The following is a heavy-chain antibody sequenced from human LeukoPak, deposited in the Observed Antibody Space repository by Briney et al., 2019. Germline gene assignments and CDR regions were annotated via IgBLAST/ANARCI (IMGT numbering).Heavy chain of an antibody. D-gene: IGHD2-2*01. V-gene: IGHV4-59*01. J-gene: IGHJ5*02. CDR1: GGSISSYY. CDR2: IYYSGST. Sequence: MSSETLSLTCTVSGGSISSYYWSWIRQPPGKGLEWIGCIYYSGSTNYNPSLKSRVTISVDTSKNQFSLKLSSVTAADTAVYYCARGNGWVYSSTSCYNWFDPWGQGTLVTVSS. CDR3: ARGNGWVYSSTSCYNWFDP.